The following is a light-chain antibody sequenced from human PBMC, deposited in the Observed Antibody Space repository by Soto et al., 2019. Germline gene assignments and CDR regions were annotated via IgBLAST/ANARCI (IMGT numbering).Light chain of an antibody. Sequence: IVVTHAPGTLSLSPGGRTTLSCRASQSISRYLAWYQQKPGQGPRLLIYGASSRATGTPGRFSGSGSGTDFTLTISRLEPEDFAVYSCQQYGSSPITFGQGTRLEIK. V-gene: IGKV3-20*01. CDR1: QSISRY. J-gene: IGKJ5*01. CDR2: GAS. CDR3: QQYGSSPIT.